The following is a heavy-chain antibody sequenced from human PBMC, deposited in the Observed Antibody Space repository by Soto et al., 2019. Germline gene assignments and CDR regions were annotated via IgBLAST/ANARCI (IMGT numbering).Heavy chain of an antibody. CDR3: AKDIHSSSCYYFDP. J-gene: IGHJ5*02. Sequence: GGSLRLSCAASGCRFDDYMMHWVRQAPGKGLEGVSRISWDGTSTYYADSVNGRFTISRDNSKNSLSLQMNSLRTEDTALYYCAKDIHSSSCYYFDPWGQGTPVTVSS. CDR1: GCRFDDYM. D-gene: IGHD6-13*01. V-gene: IGHV3-43*01. CDR2: ISWDGTST.